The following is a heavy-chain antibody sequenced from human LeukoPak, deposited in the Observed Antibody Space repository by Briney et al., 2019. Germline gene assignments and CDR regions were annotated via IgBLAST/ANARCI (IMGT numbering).Heavy chain of an antibody. J-gene: IGHJ4*02. Sequence: GSLGLFCGASGFTFKWLCQNRVRPAPGEGLEWVSSISSSSSYIYYADSVKGRFTISRDNAKNSLYLQMNSLRAEDTAVYYCARDQEFDYWGQGTLVTVSS. V-gene: IGHV3-21*01. CDR2: ISSSSSYI. CDR3: ARDQEFDY. CDR1: GFTFKWLC.